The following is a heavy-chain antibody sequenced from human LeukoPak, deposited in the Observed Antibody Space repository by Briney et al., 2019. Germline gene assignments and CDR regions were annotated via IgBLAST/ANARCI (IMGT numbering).Heavy chain of an antibody. CDR2: ISGSGGST. V-gene: IGHV3-23*01. D-gene: IGHD1-1*01. Sequence: PGGSLRLSCAASGFTFDNYAMHWVRQAPGKGLEWVSAISGSGGSTYYADSVKGRFTISRDNSKNTLYLQMNSLRAEDTAVYYCAKVYVGTLGYWGQGTLVTVSS. J-gene: IGHJ4*02. CDR3: AKVYVGTLGY. CDR1: GFTFDNYA.